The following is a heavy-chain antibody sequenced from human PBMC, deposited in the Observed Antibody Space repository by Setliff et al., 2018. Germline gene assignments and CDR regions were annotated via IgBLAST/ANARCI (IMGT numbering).Heavy chain of an antibody. V-gene: IGHV1-18*01. CDR1: GYMFRSYG. CDR2: ISAYNDNT. J-gene: IGHJ4*02. D-gene: IGHD2-8*01. Sequence: GASVKVSCKASGYMFRSYGINWIRQAPGQGPEWMGWISAYNDNTNSAEKFQDRITITADTSTSTSYMELRSLTSDDTAVYYCSRLVRYCSKTTCQTASGAELWGQGTLVTVSS. CDR3: SRLVRYCSKTTCQTASGAEL.